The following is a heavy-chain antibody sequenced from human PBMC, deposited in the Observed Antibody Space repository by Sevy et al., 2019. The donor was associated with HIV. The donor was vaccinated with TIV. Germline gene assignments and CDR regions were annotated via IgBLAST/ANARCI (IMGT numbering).Heavy chain of an antibody. CDR3: AVSPPSHCSWYMAY. V-gene: IGHV4-59*01. CDR2: VYYSGNT. CDR1: GGSINSFY. J-gene: IGHJ4*02. Sequence: SETLSLTCSVSGGSINSFYWNWVRQPPGKGLEWIGYVYYSGNTNYSPSIKSRVSISINNFKNQFSLKMTSVAAADTAVYYCAVSPPSHCSWYMAYWGRGTLVTVSS. D-gene: IGHD6-13*01.